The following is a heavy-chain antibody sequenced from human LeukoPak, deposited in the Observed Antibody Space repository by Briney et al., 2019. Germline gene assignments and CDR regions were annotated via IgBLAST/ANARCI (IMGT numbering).Heavy chain of an antibody. J-gene: IGHJ4*02. V-gene: IGHV4-39*07. CDR3: ARREVLYREDYFDY. Sequence: SETLSLTCTVSGGSISSSSYYWGWIRQPPGKGLEWIGSIYYSGSTYYNPSLKSRVTISVDTSKNQFSLKLSSVTAADTAVYYCARREVLYREDYFDYWGQGTLVTVSS. D-gene: IGHD2-8*01. CDR1: GGSISSSSYY. CDR2: IYYSGST.